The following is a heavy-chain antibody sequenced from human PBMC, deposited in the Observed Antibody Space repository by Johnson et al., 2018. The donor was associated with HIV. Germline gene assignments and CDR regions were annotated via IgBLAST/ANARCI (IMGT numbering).Heavy chain of an antibody. J-gene: IGHJ3*02. D-gene: IGHD4-17*01. Sequence: VQLVESGGGLVQPGGSLRLSCAASGFTFDDYGMSWVRQAPGKGLEWVSGINWNGGSTGYADSVEGRFTISRVNAKNSLYLQMNSLRAEDTALYYCAREGRMDYGAPRAAFDIWGQGTMVTVSS. V-gene: IGHV3-20*04. CDR3: AREGRMDYGAPRAAFDI. CDR2: INWNGGST. CDR1: GFTFDDYG.